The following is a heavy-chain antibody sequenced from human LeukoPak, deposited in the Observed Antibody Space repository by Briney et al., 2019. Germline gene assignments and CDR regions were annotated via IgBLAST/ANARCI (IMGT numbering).Heavy chain of an antibody. CDR2: IYYSGST. D-gene: IGHD5-24*01. J-gene: IGHJ4*02. V-gene: IGHV4-39*02. CDR3: ARESYLTMATVPFDY. CDR1: GGSISSSSYY. Sequence: PSETLSLTYTVSGGSISSSSYYWGWIRQPPGKGLEWIGSIYYSGSTYYNPSLKSRVTISVDTSKNQFSLKLSSVTAADTAVYYCARESYLTMATVPFDYWGQGTLVTVSS.